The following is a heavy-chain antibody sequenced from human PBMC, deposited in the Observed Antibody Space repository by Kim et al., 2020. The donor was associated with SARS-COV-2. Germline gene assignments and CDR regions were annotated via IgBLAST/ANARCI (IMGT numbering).Heavy chain of an antibody. CDR3: TTALLLAGSGSYYNSCVDP. Sequence: GGSLRLSCAASGFTFSNAWMSWVRQAPGKGLEWVGRIKSKTDGGTTDYAAPVKGRFTISRDDSKNTLYLQMNSLKTEDTAVYYCTTALLLAGSGSYYNSCVDPWGQGTLVTVSS. CDR2: IKSKTDGGTT. V-gene: IGHV3-15*01. D-gene: IGHD3-10*01. J-gene: IGHJ5*02. CDR1: GFTFSNAW.